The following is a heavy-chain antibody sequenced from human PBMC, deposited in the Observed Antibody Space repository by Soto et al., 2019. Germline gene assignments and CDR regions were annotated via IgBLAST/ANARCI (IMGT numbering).Heavy chain of an antibody. D-gene: IGHD2-15*01. CDR3: ATGLYCSGGSCYKVLRAFDI. CDR2: FDPEDGET. V-gene: IGHV1-24*01. Sequence: ASVKVSCKVSGYTLTELSMHWVRQAPGKGLEWMGGFDPEDGETIYAQKFQGRVTMTEDTSTDTAYMELSSLRSEDTAVYYCATGLYCSGGSCYKVLRAFDIWGQGTMVTVSS. J-gene: IGHJ3*02. CDR1: GYTLTELS.